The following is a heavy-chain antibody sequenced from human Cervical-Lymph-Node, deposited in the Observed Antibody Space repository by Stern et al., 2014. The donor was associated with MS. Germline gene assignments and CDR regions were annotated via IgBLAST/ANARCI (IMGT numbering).Heavy chain of an antibody. CDR3: ARRGRIAAAGTGYYYYGMDV. V-gene: IGHV3-33*01. D-gene: IGHD6-13*01. J-gene: IGHJ6*02. CDR2: IRYDGSNK. Sequence: VQLEESGGGVVQPGRSLRLSCAASGFTFSSYGMHWVRQAPGKGLEWGAVIRYDGSNKYYADSVKGRFTISRDNSKNTLYLQMNSLRAEDTAVYYCARRGRIAAAGTGYYYYGMDVWGQGTTVTVSS. CDR1: GFTFSSYG.